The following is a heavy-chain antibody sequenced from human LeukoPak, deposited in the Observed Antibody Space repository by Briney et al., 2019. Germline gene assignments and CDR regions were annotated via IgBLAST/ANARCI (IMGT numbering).Heavy chain of an antibody. J-gene: IGHJ4*02. CDR3: ARRRYNWNAIDY. CDR2: ISWNSGSI. D-gene: IGHD1-20*01. V-gene: IGHV3-9*01. CDR1: GFTFDDYA. Sequence: GGSLRLSCAASGFTFDDYAMHWVRQAPGKGLKWVSGISWNSGSIGYADSVKGRFTISRDNAKNSLYLQMNSLRAEDTAVYYCARRRYNWNAIDYWGQGTLVTVSS.